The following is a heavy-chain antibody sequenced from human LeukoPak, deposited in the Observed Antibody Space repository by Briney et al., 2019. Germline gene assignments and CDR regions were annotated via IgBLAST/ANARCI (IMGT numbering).Heavy chain of an antibody. V-gene: IGHV4-34*01. J-gene: IGHJ4*02. D-gene: IGHD4-17*01. CDR2: INHSGST. CDR1: GGSFSGYY. Sequence: SETLSLTCAVYGGSFSGYYWSWIRQPPGKGLEWIGEINHSGSTNYNPSLKSRVTISVDTSKNQFSLKLSSVTAADTAVYYCARESYGDPLLVVYWGQGTLVTVSS. CDR3: ARESYGDPLLVVY.